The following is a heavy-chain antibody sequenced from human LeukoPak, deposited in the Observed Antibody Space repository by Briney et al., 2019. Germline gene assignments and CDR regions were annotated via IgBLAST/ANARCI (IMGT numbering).Heavy chain of an antibody. J-gene: IGHJ4*02. CDR3: AREGIVGATGGDFDY. Sequence: SETLSLTCTASGGSISSYYWSWIRQPPGKGLEWIGYIYYSGSTNYNPSLKSRVTISVDTSKNQFSLKLSSVTAADTAVYYCAREGIVGATGGDFDYWGQGTLVTVSS. D-gene: IGHD1-26*01. V-gene: IGHV4-59*01. CDR1: GGSISSYY. CDR2: IYYSGST.